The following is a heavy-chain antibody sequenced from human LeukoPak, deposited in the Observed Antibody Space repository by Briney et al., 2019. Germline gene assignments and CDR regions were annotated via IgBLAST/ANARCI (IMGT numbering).Heavy chain of an antibody. CDR2: VNLQGST. CDR3: ARGERPGPDY. V-gene: IGHV4-4*02. J-gene: IGHJ4*02. Sequence: PSGTLSLTCGVSGGSITNTNYWTWVRQPPGKGLEWIGEVNLQGSTNYNPSLMGRVAISVDKSENHISLQLTSVTAADTAVYYCARGERPGPDYWGQGTLVTVSS. CDR1: GGSITNTNY. D-gene: IGHD2-8*02.